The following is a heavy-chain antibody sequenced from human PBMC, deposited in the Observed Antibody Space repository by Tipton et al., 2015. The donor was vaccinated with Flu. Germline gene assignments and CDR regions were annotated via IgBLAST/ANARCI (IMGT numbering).Heavy chain of an antibody. D-gene: IGHD2-15*01. CDR1: GGFITSGSYY. V-gene: IGHV4-61*02. Sequence: LRLSCSISGGFITSGSYYWSWIRQSAGRGLEWIGRIYTTGSVNYNPSLRGRVTIAGDTSRNHFSLQLTSVTAADTAVYYCARHGCSGGSCPFQHWGQGTLVTVSS. CDR2: IYTTGSV. J-gene: IGHJ1*01. CDR3: ARHGCSGGSCPFQH.